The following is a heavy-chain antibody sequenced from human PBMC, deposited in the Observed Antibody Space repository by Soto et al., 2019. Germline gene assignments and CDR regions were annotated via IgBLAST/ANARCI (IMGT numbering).Heavy chain of an antibody. J-gene: IGHJ3*02. Sequence: GGSLRLSCSASGFTFSSYAMHWVRQAPGKGLEYVSAISSNGGSTYYADSVKGRFTISRDNSKNTPYLQMSSLRAEDTAVYYCVKDPLGYCSSTSCYADAFDIWGQGTMVTVSS. D-gene: IGHD2-2*01. CDR1: GFTFSSYA. CDR3: VKDPLGYCSSTSCYADAFDI. CDR2: ISSNGGST. V-gene: IGHV3-64D*06.